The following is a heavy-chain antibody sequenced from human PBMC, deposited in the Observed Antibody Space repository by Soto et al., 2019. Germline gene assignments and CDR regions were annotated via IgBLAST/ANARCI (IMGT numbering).Heavy chain of an antibody. J-gene: IGHJ5*02. CDR3: ARVAGNLGP. CDR1: GFSVSSNY. CDR2: IFVDGTT. Sequence: EVQLVESGGGLIQPGGSLRLSCAASGFSVSSNYLTWVRQGPGKGLEWVAVIFVDGTTYSADSVRGRFTISRDNSKNTLFLQMNSLRAEDTAVYYCARVAGNLGPWGRGTQVTVSS. V-gene: IGHV3-53*01. D-gene: IGHD6-13*01.